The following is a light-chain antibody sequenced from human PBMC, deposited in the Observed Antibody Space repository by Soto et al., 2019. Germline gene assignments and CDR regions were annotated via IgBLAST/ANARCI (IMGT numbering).Light chain of an antibody. CDR1: SSNIGTNS. CDR2: VDN. Sequence: QSVLTQPPSASGTPGQRVTISCSGSSSNIGTNSVNWYQQLPGTAPKLLIYVDNQRPSGVPRRFSGSKSGNTASLTVSGLQAVDEADYYCSSYSDTNIYVFGTGTKVTVL. V-gene: IGLV1-44*01. CDR3: SSYSDTNIYV. J-gene: IGLJ1*01.